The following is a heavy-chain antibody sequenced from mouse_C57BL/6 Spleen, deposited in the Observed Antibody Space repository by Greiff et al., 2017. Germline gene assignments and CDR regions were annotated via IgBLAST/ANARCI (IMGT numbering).Heavy chain of an antibody. CDR1: GFTFSSYT. CDR2: ISGGGGNT. J-gene: IGHJ4*01. D-gene: IGHD1-3*01. Sequence: EVKLMESGGGLVKPGGSLKLSCAASGFTFSSYTMSWVRQTPEKRLEWVATISGGGGNTYYPDSVKGRFTISRDNAKNTLYLQMSSLRSEDTALYYCARQVGYAMDYWGQGTSGTVSS. V-gene: IGHV5-9*01. CDR3: ARQVGYAMDY.